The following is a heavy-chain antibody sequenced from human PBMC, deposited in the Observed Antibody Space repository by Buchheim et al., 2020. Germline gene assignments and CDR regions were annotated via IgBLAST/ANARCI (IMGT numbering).Heavy chain of an antibody. J-gene: IGHJ4*02. CDR2: IRSKAFGWTS. V-gene: IGHV3-49*03. CDR1: GFTFGDYA. Sequence: EVQLVESGGGLVQPGRSLRLSCTTSGFTFGDYAVTWFRQAPGKGLEWVGFIRSKAFGWTSQYAASVRGRLPIASDDSKSIAYLQMNSLKSEDTAVYYCTRDYDYVWGSYRPLFDNWGQGTL. D-gene: IGHD3-16*02. CDR3: TRDYDYVWGSYRPLFDN.